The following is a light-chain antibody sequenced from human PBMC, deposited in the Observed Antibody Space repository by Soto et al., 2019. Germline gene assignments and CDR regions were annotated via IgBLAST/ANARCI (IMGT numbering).Light chain of an antibody. CDR2: DNN. J-gene: IGLJ2*01. V-gene: IGLV1-51*01. CDR1: SSNIGNNY. CDR3: DSWDNSLSVVL. Sequence: QSVLTQPPSVSAAPGQRVTISCSGSSSNIGNNYVSWYQQLPGTAPKLLIYDNNKRPSGIPDRFSGSTSGTSATLAIAGLKTGDEADYYCDSWDNSLSVVLFGGGTKLTVL.